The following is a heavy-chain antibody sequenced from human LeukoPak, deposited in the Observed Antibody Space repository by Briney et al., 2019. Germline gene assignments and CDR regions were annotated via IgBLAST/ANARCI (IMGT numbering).Heavy chain of an antibody. V-gene: IGHV3-23*01. J-gene: IGHJ4*02. CDR1: GFTFNNHA. D-gene: IGHD5-18*01. Sequence: GGSLRLSCAASGFTFNNHAMSWVRQAPGKGLEWVSGINGNGASTYYSDSVKGRFTISRDNCKNTLYLQMSSLRAEDTAIYYCAKDQGYSYYYLDYWGQGTLVTVSS. CDR2: INGNGAST. CDR3: AKDQGYSYYYLDY.